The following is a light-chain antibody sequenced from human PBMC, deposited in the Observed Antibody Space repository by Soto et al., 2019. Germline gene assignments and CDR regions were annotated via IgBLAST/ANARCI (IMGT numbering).Light chain of an antibody. Sequence: EVVLTQSPGTLSLSPGERATLSCRASQSVSNNYLAWYQQKPGQSPKLLIFGSSHRATGIPGRFSGSGSGTDFPLPISSLEPEDFAVYCCRQYGSSPPYTFGQGTKLEIK. CDR3: RQYGSSPPYT. J-gene: IGKJ2*01. V-gene: IGKV3-20*01. CDR1: QSVSNNY. CDR2: GSS.